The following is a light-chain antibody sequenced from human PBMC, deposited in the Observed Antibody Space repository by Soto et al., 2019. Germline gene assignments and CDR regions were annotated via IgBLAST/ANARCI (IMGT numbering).Light chain of an antibody. J-gene: IGKJ4*01. CDR2: DAS. CDR1: QSIANY. Sequence: VQMTQSSSSLSASVGDRVIITCRANQSIANYLNWFQQKPGKAPKLLISDASRLEMGAPSRFSGSGSGTDFVLTISGLQSEDFATYYCQQYEYLPLTFGGGTKVDIK. V-gene: IGKV1-33*01. CDR3: QQYEYLPLT.